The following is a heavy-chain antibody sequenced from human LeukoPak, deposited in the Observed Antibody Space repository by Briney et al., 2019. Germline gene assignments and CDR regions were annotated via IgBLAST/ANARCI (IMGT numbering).Heavy chain of an antibody. CDR2: ISWNSGSI. V-gene: IGHV3-9*01. J-gene: IGHJ3*02. CDR1: GFTFDDYA. CDR3: AKDIRVLPRSGWYQDI. Sequence: GRSLRLSCAASGFTFDDYAMHWVRQAPGKGLEWVSGISWNSGSIGYADSVKGRFTISRDNAKNSLYLQMNSLRAEDTALYYCAKDIRVLPRSGWYQDIWGQGTMVTVSS. D-gene: IGHD6-19*01.